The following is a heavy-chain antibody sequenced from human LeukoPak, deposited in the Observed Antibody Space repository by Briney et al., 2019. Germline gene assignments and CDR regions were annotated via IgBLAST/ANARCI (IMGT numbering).Heavy chain of an antibody. CDR2: INHSGSS. D-gene: IGHD3-22*01. Sequence: SGTLSLTCAVYRGSLSGYYWSWIRQPPGKGREWIGEINHSGSSNNNPSVKSRVTISVDTSKNQYSLKLSSVTAADTAVYYCAIWSYYDPVNHWGQGTLVTVAS. CDR3: AIWSYYDPVNH. J-gene: IGHJ5*02. V-gene: IGHV4-34*01. CDR1: RGSLSGYY.